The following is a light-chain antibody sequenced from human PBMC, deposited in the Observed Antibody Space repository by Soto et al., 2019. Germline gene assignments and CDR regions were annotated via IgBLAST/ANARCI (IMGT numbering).Light chain of an antibody. Sequence: QSALTQPASVSGSPGQSITISCTGTSSDVGSYNLVSWYQQHPGKAPKLMIYEVSKRPSGVSNRFSGSKSGNTASLTISGLQAEDEADYYCRSYAGSQAVFGGGTKLTVL. J-gene: IGLJ2*01. CDR2: EVS. V-gene: IGLV2-23*02. CDR3: RSYAGSQAV. CDR1: SSDVGSYNL.